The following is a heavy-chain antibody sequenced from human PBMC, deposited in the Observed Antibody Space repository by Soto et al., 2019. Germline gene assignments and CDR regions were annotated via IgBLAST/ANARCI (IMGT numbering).Heavy chain of an antibody. J-gene: IGHJ6*04. V-gene: IGHV3-9*01. Sequence: EVQLVESGGGLEQPGRSLRLSCAASGFTFDDYAMHWVRQAPGKGLEWVSGISWNSGSIGYADSVKGRFTISRDNAKNSLYLKMNSLRAEDTALYYCAKDVMITFGGVAGSLDVWGKGTTVTVSS. CDR1: GFTFDDYA. CDR2: ISWNSGSI. D-gene: IGHD3-16*01. CDR3: AKDVMITFGGVAGSLDV.